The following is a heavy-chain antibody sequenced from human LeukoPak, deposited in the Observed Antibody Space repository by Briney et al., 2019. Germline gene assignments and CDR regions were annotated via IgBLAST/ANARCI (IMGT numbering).Heavy chain of an antibody. V-gene: IGHV3-30*18. Sequence: GGSLRLSCAASGFTFSSYGMHWVHQAPGKGLEWVAVISYDGSNKYYADSVKGRFTISRDNSKNTLYLQMNSLRAEDTAVYYCAKDRLPLERGYFDYWGQGTLVTVSS. J-gene: IGHJ4*02. CDR3: AKDRLPLERGYFDY. CDR1: GFTFSSYG. CDR2: ISYDGSNK. D-gene: IGHD1-1*01.